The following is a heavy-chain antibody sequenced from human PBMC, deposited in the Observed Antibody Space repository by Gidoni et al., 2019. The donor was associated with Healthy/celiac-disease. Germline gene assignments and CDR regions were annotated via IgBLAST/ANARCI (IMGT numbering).Heavy chain of an antibody. V-gene: IGHV4-34*01. Sequence: QVQLQQWGAGLLKPSETLSLTCAVYGGSFSGYYWSGSRQPPGKGLEWIGEINHSGSTNYNPSLKSRVTISVDTSKNQFSLKLSSVTAADTAVYYCARGRTSRPLYYYYYGMDVWGQGTTVTVSS. CDR1: GGSFSGYY. CDR3: ARGRTSRPLYYYYYGMDV. D-gene: IGHD6-6*01. J-gene: IGHJ6*02. CDR2: INHSGST.